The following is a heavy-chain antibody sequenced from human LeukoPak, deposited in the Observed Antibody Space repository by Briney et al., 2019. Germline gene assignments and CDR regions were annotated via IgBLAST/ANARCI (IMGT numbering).Heavy chain of an antibody. D-gene: IGHD5-24*01. J-gene: IGHJ4*02. V-gene: IGHV3-66*02. CDR1: GFTFSSYA. CDR3: ARGGDGYNYFDY. Sequence: GGSLRLSCAASGFTFSSYAMSWVRQAPGKGLEWVSVIYSGGSTYYADSVKGRFTISRDNSKNTLYLQMNSLRAEDTAVYYCARGGDGYNYFDYWGQGTLVTVSS. CDR2: IYSGGST.